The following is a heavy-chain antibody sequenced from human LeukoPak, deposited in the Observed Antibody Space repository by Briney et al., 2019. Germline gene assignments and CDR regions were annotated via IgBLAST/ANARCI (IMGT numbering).Heavy chain of an antibody. Sequence: GGSLRLSCAASGFNFNSYWMSWVRQAPGKGLECLANIKQDGSDIYFVDSVKGRFTISRDNAKNSLYLQMNSLRGEDTAVYYCARARYGSGGYFFDFWGQGTLVTVSS. V-gene: IGHV3-7*04. D-gene: IGHD3-10*01. J-gene: IGHJ4*02. CDR2: IKQDGSDI. CDR1: GFNFNSYW. CDR3: ARARYGSGGYFFDF.